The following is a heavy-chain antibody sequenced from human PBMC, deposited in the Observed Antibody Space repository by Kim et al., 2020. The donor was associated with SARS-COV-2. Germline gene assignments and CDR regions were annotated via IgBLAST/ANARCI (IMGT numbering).Heavy chain of an antibody. J-gene: IGHJ4*02. D-gene: IGHD3-22*01. CDR3: ARESSSGSLGNFDY. CDR1: GFTFSSYE. V-gene: IGHV3-48*03. CDR2: ISSSGSTI. Sequence: GGSLRLSCAASGFTFSSYEMNWVRQAPGKGLEWVSYISSSGSTIYYADSVKGRFTISRDNAKNSLYLQMNSLRAEDTAVYYCARESSSGSLGNFDYWGQGPLVTVSS.